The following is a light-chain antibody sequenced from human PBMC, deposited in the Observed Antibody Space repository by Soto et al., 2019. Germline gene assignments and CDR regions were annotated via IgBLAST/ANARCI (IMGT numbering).Light chain of an antibody. Sequence: EIVLTQSPGTLSLSPGERATLSCRASQSVSSGYLAWYQQKPGQAPRLLIYGTSSRATGIGDRFSGSGAGTDFSLTISRLEREDCAVYYCQQYVSLITFGHGTRLEMK. V-gene: IGKV3-20*01. J-gene: IGKJ5*01. CDR1: QSVSSGY. CDR2: GTS. CDR3: QQYVSLIT.